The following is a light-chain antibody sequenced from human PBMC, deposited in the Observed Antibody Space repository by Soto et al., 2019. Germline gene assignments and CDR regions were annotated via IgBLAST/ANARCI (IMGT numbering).Light chain of an antibody. CDR2: RAS. CDR1: QSVSSN. J-gene: IGKJ1*01. V-gene: IGKV3-15*01. CDR3: LQYHNLWA. Sequence: EIVMTQSPVTLSVSPGERATLSCRASQSVSSNLAWHQKKPGQAPRVLIYRASTRATGVPARLSGSGSGTEFTLTISSLQPEDFTVYSCLQYHNLWAFGQGTKVDI.